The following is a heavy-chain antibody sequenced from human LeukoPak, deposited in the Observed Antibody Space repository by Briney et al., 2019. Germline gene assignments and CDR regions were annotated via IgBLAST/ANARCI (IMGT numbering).Heavy chain of an antibody. CDR2: IIPIFGTA. CDR3: ARDLPNGSGHDAFDI. V-gene: IGHV1-69*13. Sequence: GASVKVSCKASGGTFSSYAISWVRQAPGQGLEWMGGIIPIFGTANYAQKFQGRVTITADESTSTAYMELSSLRSEDTAVYYCARDLPNGSGHDAFDIWGQGTMVTVSS. J-gene: IGHJ3*02. D-gene: IGHD3-10*01. CDR1: GGTFSSYA.